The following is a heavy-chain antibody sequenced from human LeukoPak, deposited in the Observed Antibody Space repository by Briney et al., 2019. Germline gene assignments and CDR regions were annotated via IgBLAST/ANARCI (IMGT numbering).Heavy chain of an antibody. D-gene: IGHD3-10*01. CDR3: ARDRMVRGVIITNPPNYYYYGLDV. Sequence: GASVKASCKASGYTFTNCGFSWVRQAPGQGLEWMGWISAYNGKTNYAQNLQGRVTMTTDTSTRTAYMELRSLRSDDTAVYYCARDRMVRGVIITNPPNYYYYGLDVWGQGTTVTVSS. J-gene: IGHJ6*02. CDR1: GYTFTNCG. CDR2: ISAYNGKT. V-gene: IGHV1-18*01.